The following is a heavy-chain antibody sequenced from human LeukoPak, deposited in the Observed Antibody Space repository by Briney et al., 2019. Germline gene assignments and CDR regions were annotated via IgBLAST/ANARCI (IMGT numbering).Heavy chain of an antibody. CDR2: ISSSSSYI. CDR3: ARRGITMVRGVPPPYYYMDV. D-gene: IGHD3-10*01. V-gene: IGHV3-21*01. CDR1: GFIFSSYS. J-gene: IGHJ6*03. Sequence: GGSLRLSCAVSGFIFSSYSMNWVRQAPGKGLEWVSSISSSSSYIYYADSVKGRFTISRDNAENSLYLQMNSLRAEDTAVYYCARRGITMVRGVPPPYYYMDVWGKGTTVTVSS.